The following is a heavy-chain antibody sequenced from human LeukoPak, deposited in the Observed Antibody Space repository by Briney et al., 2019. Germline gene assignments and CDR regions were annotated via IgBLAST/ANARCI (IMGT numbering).Heavy chain of an antibody. CDR3: AKEGTASKASDLDH. CDR2: IRYDGSDK. D-gene: IGHD1/OR15-1a*01. J-gene: IGHJ4*02. Sequence: GGSLRLSCAASGFIFTDYGMHWVRQAPGKGLEWLTFIRYDGSDKYYADSVKGRFTISRDNSKNTLYLQMNSLTSEDTAVYYCAKEGTASKASDLDHWGQGILVTVSS. V-gene: IGHV3-30*02. CDR1: GFIFTDYG.